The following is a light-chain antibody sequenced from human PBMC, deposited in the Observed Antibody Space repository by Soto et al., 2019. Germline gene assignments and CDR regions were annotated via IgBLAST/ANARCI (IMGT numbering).Light chain of an antibody. CDR2: AAS. J-gene: IGKJ5*01. V-gene: IGKV1-39*01. Sequence: IQMTQSPSSLSASVGDRAIITCRVGQSIFSSLNWYQQRPGKAPTLLIYAASSLQSGVPSRFRGSGYGTDFALTITSLQPEDFAIYYCQQSYNSPPITFGQGTRLEIK. CDR3: QQSYNSPPIT. CDR1: QSIFSS.